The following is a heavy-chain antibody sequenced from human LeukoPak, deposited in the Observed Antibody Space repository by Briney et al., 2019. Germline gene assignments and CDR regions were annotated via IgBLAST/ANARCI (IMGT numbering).Heavy chain of an antibody. CDR1: GFTFDDYA. CDR2: ISGDGATT. Sequence: GGSLRLSCAVSGFTFDDYAMHWVRQAPGKGLEWVSLISGDGATTYYADSVEGRFTISRDNSKNSLYLQMNSLRTEDTALYYCAKTPPSYGRWGQGTLVTVSS. D-gene: IGHD1-14*01. J-gene: IGHJ4*02. V-gene: IGHV3-43*02. CDR3: AKTPPSYGR.